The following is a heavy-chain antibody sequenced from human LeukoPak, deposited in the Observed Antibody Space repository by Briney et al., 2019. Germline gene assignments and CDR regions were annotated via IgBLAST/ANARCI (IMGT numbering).Heavy chain of an antibody. CDR1: GGSISSSRYY. Sequence: SETLSLTCTVSGGSISSSRYYWGWIRQPPGKGLEWIGSIYYSGSTYYNPSLKSRVTISVDTSKNQFSLKLSSVTAADTAVYYCARQDHITMIVVVSFDYWGQGTLVTVSS. CDR3: ARQDHITMIVVVSFDY. V-gene: IGHV4-39*01. J-gene: IGHJ4*02. CDR2: IYYSGST. D-gene: IGHD3-22*01.